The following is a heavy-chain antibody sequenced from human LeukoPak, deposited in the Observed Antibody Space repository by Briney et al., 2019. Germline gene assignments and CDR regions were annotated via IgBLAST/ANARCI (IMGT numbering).Heavy chain of an antibody. V-gene: IGHV3-74*01. CDR3: ARVGPYCSSTSCSNWFDP. Sequence: TGGSLRLSCSASGFTFSIYWMHWVRQAPGKGLVWVSRINNDGSSTSYADSVKGRFTISRDNAKNTLYLQMNSLRAEDTAVYYCARVGPYCSSTSCSNWFDPWGQGTLVTVSS. D-gene: IGHD2-2*01. J-gene: IGHJ5*02. CDR1: GFTFSIYW. CDR2: INNDGSST.